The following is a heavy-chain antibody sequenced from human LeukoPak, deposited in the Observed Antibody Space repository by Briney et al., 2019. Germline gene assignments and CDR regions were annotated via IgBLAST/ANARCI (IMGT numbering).Heavy chain of an antibody. Sequence: QAGGSLRLSCAASGSTFSRYWMHWVRQAPGKGLVWVSRVKSDGSDTIYADSVKGRFTISRDNAKNTLYLQMDSLRAEDTAVYCCTTGIGNYYYYWGQGTLVTVAS. CDR1: GSTFSRYW. D-gene: IGHD3-10*01. CDR2: VKSDGSDT. J-gene: IGHJ4*02. V-gene: IGHV3-74*01. CDR3: TTGIGNYYYY.